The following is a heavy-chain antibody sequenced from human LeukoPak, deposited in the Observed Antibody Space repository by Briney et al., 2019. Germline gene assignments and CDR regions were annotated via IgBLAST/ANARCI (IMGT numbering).Heavy chain of an antibody. Sequence: PGGSLRLSCAASGFTFNNYAMSWVRQAPGKGVEWVSVIFSGGSTYYADSVKGRFTISRDNSKNTLYLQMNSLRAEDTAVYYCARTKGDGGKTRRIDWYFDLWGRGTLVTVSS. CDR1: GFTFNNYA. CDR2: IFSGGST. V-gene: IGHV3-53*01. D-gene: IGHD4-23*01. CDR3: ARTKGDGGKTRRIDWYFDL. J-gene: IGHJ2*01.